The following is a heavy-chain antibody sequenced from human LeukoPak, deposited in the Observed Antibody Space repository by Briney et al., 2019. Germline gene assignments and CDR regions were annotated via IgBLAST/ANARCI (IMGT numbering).Heavy chain of an antibody. V-gene: IGHV1-69*13. CDR3: AQVGRDRYNSHPG. CDR1: GGTFSNYA. J-gene: IGHJ4*02. CDR2: IIPTFGSA. D-gene: IGHD5-24*01. Sequence: SVMVSCKASGGTFSNYAISWVRQAPGQGLEWMGGIIPTFGSAKYAQKFQGRVTITADESTRTGYMELSSLRSEDTAVYYCAQVGRDRYNSHPGWGQGTLVTVSS.